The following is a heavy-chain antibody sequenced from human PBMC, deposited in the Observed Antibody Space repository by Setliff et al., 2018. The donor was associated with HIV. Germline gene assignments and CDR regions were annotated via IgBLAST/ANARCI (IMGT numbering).Heavy chain of an antibody. CDR2: ISSSSSYI. D-gene: IGHD3-22*01. CDR3: ARNLLSGYFVY. J-gene: IGHJ4*02. V-gene: IGHV3-21*01. CDR1: GFTFSSYS. Sequence: GESLKISCAASGFTFSSYSMNWVRQAPGKGLEWVSSISSSSSYIYYADSVKGRFTISRDNAKNSLYLQMNSLRAEDTAVYYCARNLLSGYFVYWGQGTPVTVSS.